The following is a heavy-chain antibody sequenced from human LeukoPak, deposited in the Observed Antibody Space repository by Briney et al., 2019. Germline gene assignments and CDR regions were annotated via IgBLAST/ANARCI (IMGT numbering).Heavy chain of an antibody. CDR1: GGSISSYY. CDR3: ARDGDMGYYYMDV. J-gene: IGHJ6*03. CDR2: IYYSGST. D-gene: IGHD2-15*01. V-gene: IGHV4-59*01. Sequence: PSETLSLTCTVSGGSISSYYWSWIRQPPGKGLEWIGYIYYSGSTNYNPSLKSRVTISVDTSKNQFSLKLSSVTAADTAVYYCARDGDMGYYYMDVWGKGTTVTVSS.